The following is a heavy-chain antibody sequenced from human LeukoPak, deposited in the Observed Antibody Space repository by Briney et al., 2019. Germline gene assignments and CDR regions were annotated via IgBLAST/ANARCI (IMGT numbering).Heavy chain of an antibody. CDR1: GFTFDDYA. J-gene: IGHJ6*03. D-gene: IGHD6-6*01. Sequence: GGSLRLSCAASGFTFDDYAMHWVRQAPGKGLEWVSLISWDGGSTYYADSVKGRFTISRDNSKNSLYPQMNSLRAEDTALYYCAKAKGIAARLYYMDVWGKGTTVTVSS. V-gene: IGHV3-43D*04. CDR2: ISWDGGST. CDR3: AKAKGIAARLYYMDV.